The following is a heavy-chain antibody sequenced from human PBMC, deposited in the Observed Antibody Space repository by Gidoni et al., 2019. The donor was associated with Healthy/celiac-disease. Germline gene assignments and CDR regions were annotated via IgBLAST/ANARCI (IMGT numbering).Heavy chain of an antibody. D-gene: IGHD2-2*01. Sequence: QVQLVQSGAEVKKPGASVKVSCKASGYTFTGYYIHWVRQAPGQGLEWMGWINPNSGGTNYAQKFQGRVTMTRDTSISTAYMELSRLRSDDTAVYYCARDRLGYCSSTSCSDDAFDIWGQGTMVTVSS. V-gene: IGHV1-2*02. J-gene: IGHJ3*02. CDR1: GYTFTGYY. CDR2: INPNSGGT. CDR3: ARDRLGYCSSTSCSDDAFDI.